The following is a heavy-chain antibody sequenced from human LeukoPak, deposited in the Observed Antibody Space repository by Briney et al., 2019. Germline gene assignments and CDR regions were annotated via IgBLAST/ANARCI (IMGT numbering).Heavy chain of an antibody. CDR1: GGSISSSSYY. CDR3: ARPTTVLYYGMDV. D-gene: IGHD4-17*01. CDR2: IYHSGST. J-gene: IGHJ6*02. V-gene: IGHV4-39*01. Sequence: SETLSLTCTVSGGSISSSSYYWGWIRQPPGKGLEWIGSIYHSGSTYYNPSLKSRVTISVDTSKNQFSLKLSSVTAADTAVYYCARPTTVLYYGMDVWGQGTTVTVSS.